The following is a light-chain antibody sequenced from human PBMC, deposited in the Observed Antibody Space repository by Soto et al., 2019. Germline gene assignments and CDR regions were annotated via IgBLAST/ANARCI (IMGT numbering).Light chain of an antibody. J-gene: IGKJ5*01. CDR3: QQYGSSL. V-gene: IGKV3-20*01. CDR2: GAS. CDR1: QSVSSCY. Sequence: EIVLTQSPGTLSLSPGERATLSCRASQSVSSCYLAWYQQKPGQAPRLLIYGASSRATGIPDRFSGSGSGTDFTLTISRLEPEDFAVYYCQQYGSSLFGQGTRLEIK.